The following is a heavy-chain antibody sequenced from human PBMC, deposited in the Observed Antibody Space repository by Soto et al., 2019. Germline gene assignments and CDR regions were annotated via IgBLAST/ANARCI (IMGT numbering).Heavy chain of an antibody. Sequence: EMQLVESGGGLVQPGGSLRLTCTASGLSFNEYLMDWVRQAPGKGLEWIGRARNDPNARTTEHAESVRGRFSTPRDDSKRSLYLEMNSLRTEDTAMYYCASSRPGGIFHYWGQGILVTVSS. J-gene: IGHJ4*02. CDR1: GLSFNEYL. D-gene: IGHD3-16*01. CDR3: ASSRPGGIFHY. CDR2: ARNDPNARTT. V-gene: IGHV3-72*01.